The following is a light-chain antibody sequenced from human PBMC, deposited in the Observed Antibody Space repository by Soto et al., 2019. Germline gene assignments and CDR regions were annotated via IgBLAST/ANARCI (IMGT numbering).Light chain of an antibody. CDR2: GAS. CDR1: QSVSSNY. J-gene: IGKJ3*01. V-gene: IGKV3-20*01. CDR3: QQYGRSPFT. Sequence: EIILTQSPGTLSFSAGETATLSFRASQSVSSNYVAWFHQKPGQAPRLLIYGASSRATGVPDRFSASGSGTDFTLTISRLEPEDFAVYYCQQYGRSPFTFGPGTKVDIK.